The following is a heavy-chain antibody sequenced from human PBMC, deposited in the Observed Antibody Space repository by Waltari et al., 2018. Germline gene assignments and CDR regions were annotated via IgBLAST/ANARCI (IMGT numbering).Heavy chain of an antibody. Sequence: LQLQESGPGLVKPSETLSLPCPVSGGSISSGSYYWGWIRQPPGKGLESIGCISYSGTTYYNLSLKSRVTMSVDTSRDQYSLSLRSVAAADTAVYYCARYYGNGEGWLDPWGQGTLVTVSS. CDR3: ARYYGNGEGWLDP. J-gene: IGHJ5*02. D-gene: IGHD3-3*01. CDR2: ISYSGTT. V-gene: IGHV4-39*07. CDR1: GGSISSGSYY.